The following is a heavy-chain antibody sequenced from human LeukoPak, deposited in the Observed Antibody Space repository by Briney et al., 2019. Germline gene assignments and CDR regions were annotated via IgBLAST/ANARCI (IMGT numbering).Heavy chain of an antibody. D-gene: IGHD5-24*01. CDR3: ARSTGGVDGYIFDS. CDR1: GYTGSTCT. J-gene: IGHJ4*02. CDR2: IIPILCLE. V-gene: IGHV1-69*02. Sequence: ASVEGSSRAAGYTGSTCTVNCVHQVQRPVRQWMARIIPILCLENYAHKIQGRVMITEDKSTSAVYMELSSPKYDDTAVYYCARSTGGVDGYIFDSWGQGTLVTVSS.